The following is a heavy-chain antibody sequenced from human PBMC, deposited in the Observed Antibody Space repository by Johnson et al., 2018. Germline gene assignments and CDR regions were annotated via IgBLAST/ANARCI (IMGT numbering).Heavy chain of an antibody. CDR2: IIPIFGTA. CDR3: ARATYYYDSSGEVEYFQH. CDR1: GGTFSSYA. Sequence: QVQLVESGAEVKKPGSSVKVSCKASGGTFSSYAISWVRQAPGQGLEWMGGIIPIFGTANYAQTFQGRVTITADESTSTAYMELSSLRSEDTAVYYCARATYYYDSSGEVEYFQHWGQGTLVTVSS. D-gene: IGHD3-22*01. J-gene: IGHJ1*01. V-gene: IGHV1-69*01.